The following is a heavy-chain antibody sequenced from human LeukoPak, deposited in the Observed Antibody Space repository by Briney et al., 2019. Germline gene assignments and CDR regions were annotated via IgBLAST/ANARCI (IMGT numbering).Heavy chain of an antibody. Sequence: GGSLRLSCAASGFTFSSYAMSWVRQAPGKGLEWVSSISSTSAYIHYADSVKGRFTISRDNVDNVVYLEMNSLGAEDTATYYCARDSVTQGGMDVWGQGTTVTVSS. J-gene: IGHJ6*02. V-gene: IGHV3-21*01. CDR1: GFTFSSYA. CDR3: ARDSVTQGGMDV. D-gene: IGHD4-17*01. CDR2: ISSTSAYI.